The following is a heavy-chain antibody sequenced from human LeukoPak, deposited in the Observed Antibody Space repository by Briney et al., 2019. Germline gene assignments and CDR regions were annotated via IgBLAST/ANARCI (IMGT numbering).Heavy chain of an antibody. V-gene: IGHV4-39*07. CDR2: IYYSGST. D-gene: IGHD3-10*01. CDR1: GGSISSSSYY. Sequence: SETLSLTCTVSGGSISSSSYYWGWIRQPPGKGLEWIGSIYYSGSTYYNPSLKSRVTISVDTSKNQFSLKLSSVTAADTAVYYCASSGSYYYAIGDAFDIWGQGTMVTVSS. CDR3: ASSGSYYYAIGDAFDI. J-gene: IGHJ3*02.